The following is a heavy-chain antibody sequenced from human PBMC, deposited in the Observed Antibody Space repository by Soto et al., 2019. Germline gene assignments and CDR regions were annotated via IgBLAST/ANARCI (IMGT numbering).Heavy chain of an antibody. CDR1: GVSITRSGDY. J-gene: IGHJ4*02. V-gene: IGHV4-31*03. D-gene: IGHD1-7*01. CDR2: VYYTGST. Sequence: QVQLQESGPGLVKPSQTLSLTCSVSGVSITRSGDYWSWIRQVPGKGLEWIGYVYYTGSTYYNPSLESRVSISVDTSKTHFSLRLISVTAADAAVYFCARAHLELYRFDLWGQGTLVTVSS. CDR3: ARAHLELYRFDL.